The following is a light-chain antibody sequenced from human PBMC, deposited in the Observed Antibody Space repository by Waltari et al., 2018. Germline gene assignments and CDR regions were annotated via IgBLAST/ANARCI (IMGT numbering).Light chain of an antibody. J-gene: IGKJ2*03. V-gene: IGKV3D-15*01. CDR3: LQRSDWYS. Sequence: EIVMTQSPATLSLSPGERATLSCRASQSVSFSLAWYQQKPGQAPRLLIYGASSRATGTPDRFSGSGSGTDFTLTISSLEPEDVGVYYCLQRSDWYSFGQGTKVEIK. CDR1: QSVSFS. CDR2: GAS.